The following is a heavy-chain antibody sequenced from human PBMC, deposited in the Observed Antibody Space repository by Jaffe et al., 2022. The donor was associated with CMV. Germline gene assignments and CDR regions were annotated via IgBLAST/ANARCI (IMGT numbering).Heavy chain of an antibody. CDR2: IKSKTDGGTT. J-gene: IGHJ5*02. V-gene: IGHV3-15*01. CDR3: TPFYRYCTNGVCTNWFDP. D-gene: IGHD2-8*01. Sequence: EVQLVESGGGLVKPGGSLRLSCAASGFTFSNAWMSWVRQAPGKGLEWVGRIKSKTDGGTTDYAAPVKGRFTISRDDSKNTLYLQMNSLKTEDTAVYYCTPFYRYCTNGVCTNWFDPWGQGTLVTVSS. CDR1: GFTFSNAW.